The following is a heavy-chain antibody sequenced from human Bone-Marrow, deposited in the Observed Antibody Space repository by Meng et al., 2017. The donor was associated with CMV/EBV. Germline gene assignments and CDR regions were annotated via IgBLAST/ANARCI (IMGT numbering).Heavy chain of an antibody. V-gene: IGHV1-2*02. CDR3: AREELGGPASGMDV. D-gene: IGHD2-15*01. CDR2: INPNSGGT. Sequence: ASVKVSCKASGYTFTGYYIHWVRQAPGQGLEWMGWINPNSGGTHYAQTFQGRVTMTRDTSISTAYMELTRLRSDDTAVYYCAREELGGPASGMDVWGQGTTVTGYS. CDR1: GYTFTGYY. J-gene: IGHJ6*01.